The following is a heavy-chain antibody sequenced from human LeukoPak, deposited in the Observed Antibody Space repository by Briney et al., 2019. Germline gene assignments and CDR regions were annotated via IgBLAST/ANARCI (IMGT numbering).Heavy chain of an antibody. V-gene: IGHV1-2*02. CDR1: GYTFTGYY. CDR3: ARGYSSSWLYYYYYYMDV. J-gene: IGHJ6*03. CDR2: INPNSGGT. D-gene: IGHD6-13*01. Sequence: ASVKVSCKASGYTFTGYYMHWVRQAPGQGLEWMGWINPNSGGTNYAQKFQGRVTMTRDTSISTAYMELSRLRSDDTAVYYCARGYSSSWLYYYYYYMDVWGKGTTVTISS.